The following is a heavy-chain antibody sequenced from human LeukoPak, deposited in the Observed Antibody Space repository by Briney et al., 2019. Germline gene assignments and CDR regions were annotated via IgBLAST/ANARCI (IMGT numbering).Heavy chain of an antibody. CDR2: IYYTGNT. V-gene: IGHV4-39*07. D-gene: IGHD2-15*01. CDR3: ARDDLGYCSGGSCVRWFDP. Sequence: SETLSLTCTVSGGSISSSSYYWGWIRQPPGKGLEWIGIIYYTGNTYYNPSLKSRVIISVDTSNNQFSLKLSSVTAADTAVYYCARDDLGYCSGGSCVRWFDPWGQGTLVSVSS. CDR1: GGSISSSSYY. J-gene: IGHJ5*02.